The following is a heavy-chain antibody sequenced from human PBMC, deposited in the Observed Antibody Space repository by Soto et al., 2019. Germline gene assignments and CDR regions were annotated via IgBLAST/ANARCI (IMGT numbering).Heavy chain of an antibody. D-gene: IGHD6-13*01. V-gene: IGHV4-39*01. J-gene: IGHJ4*02. CDR3: ARLCSSNWYEFDY. Sequence: QLQLQESGPGLVKPSETLSLTCSVSGGSISSTSSYWGWIRQPPGKGLEWIGNIYHSGTTYYNPSLKSRVAISVDTSKNQFSLKLSSVTAADTAVYYCARLCSSNWYEFDYWGQGTLVTVSS. CDR2: IYHSGTT. CDR1: GGSISSTSSY.